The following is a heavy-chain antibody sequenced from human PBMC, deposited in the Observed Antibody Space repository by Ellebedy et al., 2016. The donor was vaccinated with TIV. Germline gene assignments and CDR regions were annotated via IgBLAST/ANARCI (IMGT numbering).Heavy chain of an antibody. CDR2: IYPGDSDT. D-gene: IGHD3-10*01. J-gene: IGHJ5*02. Sequence: GESLKISCEGSGYTFSTFWIGWVRQMPGKGLEWMGIIYPGDSDTRYSPSFQGQVTISADKSISTAYLQWSSLKASDTAMYYCARPIWFGNGNWFDPWGQGTLVTVSS. V-gene: IGHV5-51*01. CDR1: GYTFSTFW. CDR3: ARPIWFGNGNWFDP.